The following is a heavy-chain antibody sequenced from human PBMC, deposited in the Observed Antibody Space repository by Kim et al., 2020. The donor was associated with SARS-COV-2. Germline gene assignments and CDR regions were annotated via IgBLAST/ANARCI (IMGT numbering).Heavy chain of an antibody. V-gene: IGHV3-33*01. CDR2: IWYDGSNK. Sequence: GGSLRLSCAASGFTFSSYGMHWVRQAPGKGLEWVAVIWYDGSNKYYADSVKGRFTISRDNSKNTLYLQMNSLRAEDTAVYYCARTLVGATTNFDYWGQGTLVTVSS. CDR3: ARTLVGATTNFDY. D-gene: IGHD1-26*01. CDR1: GFTFSSYG. J-gene: IGHJ4*02.